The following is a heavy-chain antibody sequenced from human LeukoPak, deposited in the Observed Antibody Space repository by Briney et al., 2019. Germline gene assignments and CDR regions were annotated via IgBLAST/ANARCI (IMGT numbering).Heavy chain of an antibody. CDR3: ARDRPRSSGWYLYFDY. CDR2: ISAYNGNT. Sequence: ASVKVSCKTSGYTFTIYGISCVRQAPGQGLEWMGWISAYNGNTNYAQKLQGRVTMTTDTSTSTAYMELRSLRSDDTAVYYCARDRPRSSGWYLYFDYWGQGTLVTVSS. D-gene: IGHD6-19*01. CDR1: GYTFTIYG. V-gene: IGHV1-18*01. J-gene: IGHJ4*02.